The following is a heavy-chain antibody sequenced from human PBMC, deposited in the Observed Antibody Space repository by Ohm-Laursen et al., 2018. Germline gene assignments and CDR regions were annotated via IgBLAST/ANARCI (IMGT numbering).Heavy chain of an antibody. CDR2: ISAYNGNT. CDR3: AKDGFIVGASIDAFDI. CDR1: GYTFTSYG. D-gene: IGHD1-26*01. V-gene: IGHV1-18*01. J-gene: IGHJ3*02. Sequence: ASVKVSCKASGYTFTSYGISWVRQAPGQGLEWMGWISAYNGNTNYAQKLQGRVTMTTDTSTSTAYMELRSLRSDDTAVYYCAKDGFIVGASIDAFDIWGQGTMVTVSS.